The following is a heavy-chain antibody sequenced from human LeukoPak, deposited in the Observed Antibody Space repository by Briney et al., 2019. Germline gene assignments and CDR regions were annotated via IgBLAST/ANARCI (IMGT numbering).Heavy chain of an antibody. CDR3: ASLRRGDFDFDF. V-gene: IGHV3-7*01. D-gene: IGHD2-21*02. J-gene: IGHJ4*02. CDR2: IKQDGSEK. CDR1: GFTFSSYS. Sequence: GGSLRLSCAASGFTFSSYSMNWVRQAPGKGLEWVANIKQDGSEKYYVDSVKGRFTISRDNAKNSLYLQMNSLRAEDTAVYYCASLRRGDFDFDFWGQGTLVTVSS.